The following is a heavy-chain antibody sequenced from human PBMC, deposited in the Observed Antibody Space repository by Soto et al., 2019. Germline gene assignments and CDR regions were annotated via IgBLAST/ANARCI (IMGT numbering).Heavy chain of an antibody. Sequence: LSLTCTVSGGSITGTTNYWGWIRQPPGKGLEWIGTVDYTGSTNYNPSLESRVTISVDTSKNQFSLNLRSVTAADTAVYYCARRTPLYASESSRFDPWGQGALVTVSS. CDR3: ARRTPLYASESSRFDP. D-gene: IGHD3-10*01. CDR1: GGSITGTTNY. CDR2: VDYTGST. J-gene: IGHJ5*02. V-gene: IGHV4-39*01.